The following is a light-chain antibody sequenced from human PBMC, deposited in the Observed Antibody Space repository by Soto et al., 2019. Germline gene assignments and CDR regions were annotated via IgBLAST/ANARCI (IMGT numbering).Light chain of an antibody. CDR3: SSNAGNNIDV. V-gene: IGLV2-8*01. CDR2: DVN. J-gene: IGLJ1*01. Sequence: QSAPTQPPSASGTRGKYVTISCPGPSSDGGGYSYVTWYQQRPGKAPQLMISDVNKRPSGVPDRFSGSKSGNTASLTVSRLQAEDEADYYCSSNAGNNIDVFGGGTKVNVL. CDR1: SSDGGGYSY.